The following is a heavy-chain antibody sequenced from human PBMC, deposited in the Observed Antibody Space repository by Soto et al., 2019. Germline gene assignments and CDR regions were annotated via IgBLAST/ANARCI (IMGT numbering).Heavy chain of an antibody. CDR2: INHSGST. D-gene: IGHD3-10*01. CDR3: ARVWGGAFDI. J-gene: IGHJ3*02. V-gene: IGHV4-34*01. CDR1: CGSFSGYY. Sequence: SETLSLTCAVYCGSFSGYYWSWIRQPPGKGLEWIGEINHSGSTNYNPSLKSRVTISVDTSKNQFSLKLGSVTAADTAVYYCARVWGGAFDIWGQGTMVTVSS.